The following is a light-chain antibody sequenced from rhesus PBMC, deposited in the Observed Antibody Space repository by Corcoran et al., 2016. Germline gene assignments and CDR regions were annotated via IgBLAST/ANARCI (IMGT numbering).Light chain of an antibody. J-gene: IGKJ2*01. Sequence: DIQMTQSPSSLSASVGDRVTITCRAGQDISSYLAWYQQHTVKAPKPLVYSASNLKSGDPSRLSGSGSGTDFTLTISSLQPEDFATDYCQQYDSDPYIFGQGTKVEIK. CDR2: SAS. V-gene: IGKV1-37*01. CDR3: QQYDSDPYI. CDR1: QDISSY.